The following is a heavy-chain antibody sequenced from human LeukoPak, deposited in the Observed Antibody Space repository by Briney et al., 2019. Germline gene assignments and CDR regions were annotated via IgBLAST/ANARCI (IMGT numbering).Heavy chain of an antibody. Sequence: ASVKVSCKASGYTFTAYYIHWVRQAPGQGLEWMGWINPNSGGTKYAQKFQGRVTMTRDTSISAAYMELSSLRSDDTAVYYCARVESLYCTGGRCYDYWGQGTLVTVSS. D-gene: IGHD2-15*01. CDR1: GYTFTAYY. CDR2: INPNSGGT. J-gene: IGHJ4*02. CDR3: ARVESLYCTGGRCYDY. V-gene: IGHV1-2*02.